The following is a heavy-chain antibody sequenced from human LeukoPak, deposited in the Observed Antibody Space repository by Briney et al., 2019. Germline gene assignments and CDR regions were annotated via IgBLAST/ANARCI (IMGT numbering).Heavy chain of an antibody. J-gene: IGHJ4*02. Sequence: GGSLRLSCAASGFTFSSYSMNWVRQAPGKGLEWVSSISSSSSYIYYADSVKGRFTISRDNAKNSLYLQVNSLRAEDTAVYYCARDRVGDYYFDYWGQGTLVTVSS. CDR1: GFTFSSYS. CDR2: ISSSSSYI. V-gene: IGHV3-21*01. D-gene: IGHD2-15*01. CDR3: ARDRVGDYYFDY.